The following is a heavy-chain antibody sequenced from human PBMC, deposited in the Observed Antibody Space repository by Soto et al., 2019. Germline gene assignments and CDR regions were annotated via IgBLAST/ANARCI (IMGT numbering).Heavy chain of an antibody. D-gene: IGHD2-21*02. CDR2: ISSRSSYI. V-gene: IGHV3-21*01. Sequence: PGGSLRLSCAATGFTFSIYSLNWVRQAPGKGLEWVSSISSRSSYIYYADSVKGRFTISRDNAKNSLYLQMNSLRAEDTAVYYCARDLSPADSPAAGDFDPWGQGTLVTVSS. J-gene: IGHJ5*02. CDR3: ARDLSPADSPAAGDFDP. CDR1: GFTFSIYS.